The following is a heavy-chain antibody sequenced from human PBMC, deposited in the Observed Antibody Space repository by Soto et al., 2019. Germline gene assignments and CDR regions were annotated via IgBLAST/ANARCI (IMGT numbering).Heavy chain of an antibody. CDR2: IFWNDER. V-gene: IGHV2-26*01. CDR1: GFSLSKARMG. D-gene: IGHD1-26*01. CDR3: ARALREDLPIYYFDS. J-gene: IGHJ4*02. Sequence: QVTLKESGPVLVKPTETLTLTCTVSGFSLSKARMGVSWIRQPPGKALEWLAHIFWNDERSYNTSLKSRLTNSRDTSTSPVVLTMTNVDPVDTGTYFCARALREDLPIYYFDSWGQGTLVTVSS.